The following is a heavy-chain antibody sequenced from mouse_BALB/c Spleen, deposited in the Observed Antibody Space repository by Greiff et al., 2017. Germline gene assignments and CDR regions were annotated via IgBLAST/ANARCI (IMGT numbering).Heavy chain of an antibody. D-gene: IGHD3-1*01. CDR1: GFTFSSYA. V-gene: IGHV5-9-4*01. CDR2: ISSGGSYT. CDR3: ARDTLGLPFAY. Sequence: EVQGVESGGGLVKPGGSLKLSCAASGFTFSSYAISWVRQSPEKRLEWVAEISSGGSYTYYPDTVTGRFTISRDNAKNTLYLEMSSLRSEDTAMYYCARDTLGLPFAYWGQGTLVTVSA. J-gene: IGHJ3*01.